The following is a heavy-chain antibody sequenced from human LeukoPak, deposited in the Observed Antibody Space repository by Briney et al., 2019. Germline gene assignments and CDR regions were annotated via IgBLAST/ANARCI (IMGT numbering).Heavy chain of an antibody. CDR2: IYNAGNT. J-gene: IGHJ4*02. CDR1: GFAVSSND. V-gene: IGHV3-53*01. CDR3: ASSGRSYRFLEY. Sequence: PGGSLRLSCAASGFAVSSNDVTWVRQAPGKGLEWVSVIYNAGNTDYADSVKGRFTISRDTSKNTLYLLMNTLRAEDTAVYYCASSGRSYRFLEYWGQGTLVTVSS. D-gene: IGHD3-10*01.